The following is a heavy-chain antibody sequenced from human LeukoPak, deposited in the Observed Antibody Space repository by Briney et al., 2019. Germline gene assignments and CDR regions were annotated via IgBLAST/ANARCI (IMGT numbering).Heavy chain of an antibody. CDR1: GFTFDDYA. Sequence: PGGSLRLSCAASGFTFDDYAMHWVRQAPGKGLEWVSGISWNSGSIGYADSVKGRFTISRDNAKNSLYLQMNSLRAEDTALYYCAKDIQYSSSSFFDYWGQGTLVTVSS. D-gene: IGHD6-6*01. J-gene: IGHJ4*02. CDR3: AKDIQYSSSSFFDY. CDR2: ISWNSGSI. V-gene: IGHV3-9*01.